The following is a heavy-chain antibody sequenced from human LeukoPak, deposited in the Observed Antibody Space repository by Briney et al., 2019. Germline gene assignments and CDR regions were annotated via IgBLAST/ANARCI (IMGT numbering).Heavy chain of an antibody. CDR1: GGSISSYY. V-gene: IGHV4-59*12. J-gene: IGHJ6*03. Sequence: SETLSLTCTVSGGSISSYYWSWIRQPPGKGLEWIGYIYYSGSTNYNPSLKSRVTISVDASKNQFSLKLSSVTAADTAVYYCARGFPYYYYYMDVWGKGTTVTVSS. CDR2: IYYSGST. CDR3: ARGFPYYYYYMDV.